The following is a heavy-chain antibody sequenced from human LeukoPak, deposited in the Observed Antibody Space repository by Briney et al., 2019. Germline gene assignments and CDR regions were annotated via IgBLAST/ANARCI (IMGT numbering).Heavy chain of an antibody. CDR1: GGSISIGSYY. V-gene: IGHV4-61*02. D-gene: IGHD3-22*01. J-gene: IGHJ4*02. CDR3: ATTYYYDSSGLYY. Sequence: SQTLSLTCTVSGGSISIGSYYWSWIRQPAGKGLEWIGRIYTSGSTNYNPSLKSRVTISVDTSKNQFSLKLSSVTAADTAVYYCATTYYYDSSGLYYWGQGTLVTVSS. CDR2: IYTSGST.